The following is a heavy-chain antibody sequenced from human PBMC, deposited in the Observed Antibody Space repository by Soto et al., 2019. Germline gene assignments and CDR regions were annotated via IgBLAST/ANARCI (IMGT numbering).Heavy chain of an antibody. D-gene: IGHD3-16*01. V-gene: IGHV4-34*01. CDR3: ARGRLRNMSTPYYYYYYGMDV. Sequence: SETLSLTCAVYGGSFSGYYWSWIRQPPGKGLEWIGEINHSGSTNYNPSLKSRVTISVDTSKNQFSLKLSSVTAADTAVYYCARGRLRNMSTPYYYYYYGMDVWGQGTTVTVSS. CDR1: GGSFSGYY. J-gene: IGHJ6*02. CDR2: INHSGST.